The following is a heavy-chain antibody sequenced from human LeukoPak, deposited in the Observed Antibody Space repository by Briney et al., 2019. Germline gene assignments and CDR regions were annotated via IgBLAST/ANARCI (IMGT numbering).Heavy chain of an antibody. Sequence: LPGGSLRLSCAASGFTFSSYWMTWVRQAPGKGLQWVANIKQDGSEKNYVDSVKGRFTISRDNAENTVSLQMNSLRAEDTAVYYCARGAYSSIYWGQGTLVTVS. J-gene: IGHJ4*02. CDR3: ARGAYSSIY. D-gene: IGHD6-13*01. V-gene: IGHV3-7*04. CDR2: IKQDGSEK. CDR1: GFTFSSYW.